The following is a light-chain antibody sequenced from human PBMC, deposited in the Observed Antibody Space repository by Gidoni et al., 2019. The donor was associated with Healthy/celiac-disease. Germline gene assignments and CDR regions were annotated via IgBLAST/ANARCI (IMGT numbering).Light chain of an antibody. Sequence: DIQMTQSPSSLSASVGDRVTITCRASQSISSYLNWNKQKQGKAPKILIYAASRLESRVPSSFSGSGSGTDFTITISSLQHEDFATYYCHQSYSTPEFGQGTKVEIK. CDR3: HQSYSTPE. V-gene: IGKV1-39*01. CDR2: AAS. J-gene: IGKJ1*01. CDR1: QSISSY.